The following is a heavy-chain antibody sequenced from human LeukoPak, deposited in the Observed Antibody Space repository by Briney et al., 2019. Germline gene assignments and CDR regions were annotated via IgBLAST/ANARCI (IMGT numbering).Heavy chain of an antibody. V-gene: IGHV4-39*01. CDR2: LYNTETT. J-gene: IGHJ5*02. Sequence: PSETLSLTCSVSGGSISRSSYYWGWIRQPPGKGLEWIGSLYNTETTYYNPSLQSRVTISVDTSKNQLSLKLSSVTAADTAVYYCARPYYYDSRIDPWGQGILVTVSS. D-gene: IGHD3-22*01. CDR3: ARPYYYDSRIDP. CDR1: GGSISRSSYY.